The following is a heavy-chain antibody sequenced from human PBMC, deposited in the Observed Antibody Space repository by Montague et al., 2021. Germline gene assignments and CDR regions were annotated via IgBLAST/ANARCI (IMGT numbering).Heavy chain of an antibody. J-gene: IGHJ5*02. Sequence: SLRLSCAASGFTFSTFPMHWVRQAPGKGLEWVALISRDGSNKYYADSVRGRFTVSRDNSKNTLNLQTSSLRADDTAVYYCARWRVYYDSSGYAAWGRGTLVTVSS. CDR3: ARWRVYYDSSGYAA. CDR2: ISRDGSNK. CDR1: GFTFSTFP. D-gene: IGHD3-22*01. V-gene: IGHV3-30-3*01.